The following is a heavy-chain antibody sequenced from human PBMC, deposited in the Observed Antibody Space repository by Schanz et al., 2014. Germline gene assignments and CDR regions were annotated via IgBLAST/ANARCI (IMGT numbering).Heavy chain of an antibody. D-gene: IGHD4-17*01. J-gene: IGHJ4*02. V-gene: IGHV1-18*04. CDR3: ARELRLEYYFDY. CDR1: GYTFSSYG. Sequence: QVQLVQSGAEVKKPGASVKVSCKASGYTFSSYGISWVRQAPGQGLEWMAVINPTGGNTAYAQKFEGRVTLTRDTSTSTVYMELNSLRSEDTAVYYCARELRLEYYFDYWGQGTQVTVSS. CDR2: INPTGGNT.